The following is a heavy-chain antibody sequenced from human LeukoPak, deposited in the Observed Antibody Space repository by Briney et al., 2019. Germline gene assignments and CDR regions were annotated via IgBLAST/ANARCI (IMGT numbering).Heavy chain of an antibody. J-gene: IGHJ4*02. D-gene: IGHD1-26*01. CDR2: ISINTDT. CDR3: AIAQSWDELFDS. CDR1: GIAVTGNY. V-gene: IGHV3-53*01. Sequence: PGGPLTLSCAASGIAVTGNYMSWVRQPPGKGLEWVSFISINTDTFYADSVRGRFTISRDSSENTLFLQMNSLRDEDSAVYYCAIAQSWDELFDSWGQGTLVTVSS.